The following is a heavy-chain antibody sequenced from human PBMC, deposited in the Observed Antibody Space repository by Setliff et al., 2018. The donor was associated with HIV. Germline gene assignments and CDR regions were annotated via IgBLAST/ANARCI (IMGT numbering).Heavy chain of an antibody. CDR2: MSFDGTNK. J-gene: IGHJ4*02. CDR3: VRDMHYYDSSGYYRLDVLDY. V-gene: IGHV3-30-3*01. Sequence: GGSLRLSCAASGFTFSSYTIHWVRQAPGKGLEWVAVMSFDGTNKYYGDAVKGRFTISRDNSKNTLYLQMNSLTPEETAVYYCVRDMHYYDSSGYYRLDVLDYWGQGTLVTVSS. D-gene: IGHD3-22*01. CDR1: GFTFSSYT.